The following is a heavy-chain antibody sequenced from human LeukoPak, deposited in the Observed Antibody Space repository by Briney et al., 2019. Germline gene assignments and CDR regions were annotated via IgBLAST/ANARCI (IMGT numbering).Heavy chain of an antibody. Sequence: GGSLRLSCAASGFTFSSYGMHWVRQAPGKGLEWVAVIWYDGSKKYYADSVKGRFTISRDNSKNTLYLQMNSLRAEDTAVYYCARPPVVGAPRFIFDYWGQGTLVAVSS. D-gene: IGHD3-22*01. CDR1: GFTFSSYG. J-gene: IGHJ4*02. CDR2: IWYDGSKK. CDR3: ARPPVVGAPRFIFDY. V-gene: IGHV3-33*01.